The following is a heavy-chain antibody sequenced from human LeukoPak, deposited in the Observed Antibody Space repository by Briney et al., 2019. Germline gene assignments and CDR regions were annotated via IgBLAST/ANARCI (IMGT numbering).Heavy chain of an antibody. CDR3: ARAPTWSAAFDI. CDR1: GFTFNTYS. Sequence: GGSLRLSCAASGFTFNTYSMNWVRQAPGKGLEWVSYISSGSSAINYADSVKGRFTISRGNAKNSLYLQMNSLRAEDTAVYYCARAPTWSAAFDIWGQGTMVTVSS. D-gene: IGHD2-15*01. J-gene: IGHJ3*02. V-gene: IGHV3-48*01. CDR2: ISSGSSAI.